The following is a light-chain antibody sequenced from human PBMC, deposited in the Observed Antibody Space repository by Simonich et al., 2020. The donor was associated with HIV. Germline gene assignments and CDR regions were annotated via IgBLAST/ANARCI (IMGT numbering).Light chain of an antibody. V-gene: IGLV2-8*01. CDR2: EVT. Sequence: QSALTQPASVSGSPGQPITISCTGTSSDIGAYNYVSWYQQHPGKAPKLMIYEVTKRPSGVPDRFSGSKSGNTASLTVSGLQAEDEADYYCSSYAGSNNLLFGGGTKLTVL. J-gene: IGLJ2*01. CDR1: SSDIGAYNY. CDR3: SSYAGSNNLL.